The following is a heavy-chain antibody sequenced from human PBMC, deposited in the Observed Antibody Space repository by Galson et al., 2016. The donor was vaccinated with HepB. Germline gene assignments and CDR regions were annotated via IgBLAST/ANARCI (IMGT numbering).Heavy chain of an antibody. D-gene: IGHD1-26*01. V-gene: IGHV5-51*01. CDR3: ARPACATTWCSPPPYFDY. CDR2: IYPDDSET. J-gene: IGHJ4*02. CDR1: GYSFNKYW. Sequence: QSGAEVKKLGESLKISCKVSGYSFNKYWIVWVRQMPGRGLEWMGIIYPDDSETKYSPSFQGQVTISADNSINTAYLQWSSLKASAPAMYYCARPACATTWCSPPPYFDYWGQGTLVTVSS.